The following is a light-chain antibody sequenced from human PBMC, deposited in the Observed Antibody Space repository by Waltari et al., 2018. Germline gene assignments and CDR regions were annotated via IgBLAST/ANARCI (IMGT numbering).Light chain of an antibody. J-gene: IGKJ3*01. Sequence: TCRASQDIGRYLAWYQQKPGKAPKLLIYVTSILQSGVSSRFSGSGSGTDFTLTITSLRPEDSATYYCQQVNTSPFTFGPGSKVDVK. CDR1: QDIGRY. CDR2: VTS. CDR3: QQVNTSPFT. V-gene: IGKV1-9*01.